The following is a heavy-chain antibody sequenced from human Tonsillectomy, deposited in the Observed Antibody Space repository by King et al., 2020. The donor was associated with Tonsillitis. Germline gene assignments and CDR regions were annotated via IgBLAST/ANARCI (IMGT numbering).Heavy chain of an antibody. D-gene: IGHD2-21*01. CDR2: ITGDSVYV. Sequence: VQLVESGGGLVKPGGSLRLSCAASGFTFSTYSINWVRQAPGKGLEWVSSITGDSVYVHYADSVKGRFTISRDNAKNSLYLQMNSLRVEDTAVYYCAVGTYRRAWSPIDYWGQGTLATVSS. J-gene: IGHJ4*02. CDR1: GFTFSTYS. V-gene: IGHV3-21*01. CDR3: AVGTYRRAWSPIDY.